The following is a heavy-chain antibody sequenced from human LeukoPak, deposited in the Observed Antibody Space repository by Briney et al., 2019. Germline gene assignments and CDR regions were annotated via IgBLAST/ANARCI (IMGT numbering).Heavy chain of an antibody. CDR1: GGSFSGYY. V-gene: IGHV4-34*01. CDR3: ARRIMITFGGVIVTGWFDP. D-gene: IGHD3-16*02. J-gene: IGHJ5*02. CDR2: INHSGST. Sequence: SETLSLTCAVYGGSFSGYYWSWIRQPPGKGLEWIGEINHSGSTNYNPSLKSRVTISVDTSKNQFSLKLSSVTAADTAVYYCARRIMITFGGVIVTGWFDPWGQGTLVTVSS.